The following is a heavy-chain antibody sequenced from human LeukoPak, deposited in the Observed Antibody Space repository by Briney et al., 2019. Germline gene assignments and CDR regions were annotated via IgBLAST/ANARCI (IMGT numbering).Heavy chain of an antibody. CDR1: GFTFSSYG. Sequence: GGSLRLSCAASGFTFSSYGMHWVRQAPGKGLEWVAVISYDGSNKYYADSVKGRFTISRDNSKNTLYLQMNSLRAEDTAVYYCARVVPPTDYGSGSYFWDPYYFDYWGQGTLVTVSS. CDR3: ARVVPPTDYGSGSYFWDPYYFDY. D-gene: IGHD3-10*01. CDR2: ISYDGSNK. V-gene: IGHV3-30*03. J-gene: IGHJ4*02.